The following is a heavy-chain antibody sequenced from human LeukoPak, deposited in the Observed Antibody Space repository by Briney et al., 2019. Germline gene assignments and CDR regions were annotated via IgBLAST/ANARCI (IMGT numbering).Heavy chain of an antibody. CDR2: INHSGST. CDR3: AAAAVAVDY. Sequence: SETLSLTCAVYGESFSGYYWSWIRQPPGKGLEWIGEINHSGSTNYSPSLKSRITISVDKSKNHFSLKLTSVTAADTAIYYCAAAAVAVDYWGQGTLVTVSS. J-gene: IGHJ4*02. V-gene: IGHV4-34*01. D-gene: IGHD6-19*01. CDR1: GESFSGYY.